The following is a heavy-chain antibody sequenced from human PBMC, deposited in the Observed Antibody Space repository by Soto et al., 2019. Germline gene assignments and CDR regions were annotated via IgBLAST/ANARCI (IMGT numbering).Heavy chain of an antibody. CDR1: GFTFTNYA. J-gene: IGHJ4*02. Sequence: EVQLLESGGGLVQPGGSRRLSCAASGFTFTNYAMPWVRKAPGKGLDWVSAISGGGDTTSYADSVKGRFTVSRDGSKNTLYLQMSSLRAEDTALYYCAKGRGGSGSLTPRVDFWGQGTLVTVSS. CDR3: AKGRGGSGSLTPRVDF. D-gene: IGHD3-10*01. CDR2: ISGGGDTT. V-gene: IGHV3-23*01.